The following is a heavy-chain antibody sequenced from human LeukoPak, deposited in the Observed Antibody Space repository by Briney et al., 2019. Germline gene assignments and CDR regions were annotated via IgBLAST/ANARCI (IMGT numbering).Heavy chain of an antibody. CDR3: ARGFHRYCYDCGAYSVY. CDR1: GFTFSTYG. CDR2: ISDDGTKK. J-gene: IGHJ4*02. V-gene: IGHV3-30*03. Sequence: GGSLRLSCAASGFTFSTYGMHWVRQAPGKGLEWVAVISDDGTKKYYADSVKGRFTISRDNSKNTLYLQMNSLRAEDTAVYYCARGFHRYCYDCGAYSVYWGQGTLVTVSS. D-gene: IGHD3-22*01.